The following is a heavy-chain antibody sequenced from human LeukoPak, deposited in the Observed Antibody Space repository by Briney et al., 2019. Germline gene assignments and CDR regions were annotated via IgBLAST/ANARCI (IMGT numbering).Heavy chain of an antibody. J-gene: IGHJ3*02. CDR2: IYYSGST. CDR3: ARGSGGWYPRAFDI. V-gene: IGHV4-59*01. CDR1: GGSISSYY. Sequence: SETLSLTCTVSGGSISSYYRSWIRQPPGKGLEWIGYIYYSGSTNYNPSLKSRVTISVDTSKNQFSLKLSSVTAADTAVYYCARGSGGWYPRAFDIWGQGTMVTVSS. D-gene: IGHD6-19*01.